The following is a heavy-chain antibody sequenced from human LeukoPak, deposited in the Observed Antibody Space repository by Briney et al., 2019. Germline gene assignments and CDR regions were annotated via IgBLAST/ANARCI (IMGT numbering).Heavy chain of an antibody. D-gene: IGHD6-13*01. CDR3: ARDRWGIAAAGGGNWFDP. CDR1: GGPISSYY. J-gene: IGHJ5*02. Sequence: SETLSLTCTVSGGPISSYYWSWIRQPAGKGLEWIGRIYTSGSTNYNPSLKSRVTMSVDTSKNQFSLKLSSVTAADTAVYYCARDRWGIAAAGGGNWFDPWGQGTLVTVSS. V-gene: IGHV4-4*07. CDR2: IYTSGST.